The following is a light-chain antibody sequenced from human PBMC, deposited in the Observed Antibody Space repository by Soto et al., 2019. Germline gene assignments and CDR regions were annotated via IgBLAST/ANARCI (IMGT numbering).Light chain of an antibody. J-gene: IGLJ2*01. V-gene: IGLV1-51*01. CDR3: GTWDSSLSVV. Sequence: QSVLTQPPSVSAAPGQKVTISCSGSSSNIANNYVSWYQQLPGTAPKLLIYDNNKRPSGIPDRFSGSKSGTSATLGITGLQTGDEADYYCGTWDSSLSVVFGGGTQLTVL. CDR2: DNN. CDR1: SSNIANNY.